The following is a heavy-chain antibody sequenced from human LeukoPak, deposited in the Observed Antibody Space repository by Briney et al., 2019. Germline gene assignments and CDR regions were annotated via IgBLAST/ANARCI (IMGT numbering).Heavy chain of an antibody. D-gene: IGHD2-2*01. J-gene: IGHJ4*02. CDR3: ARGRTAMMH. CDR2: INHSGST. V-gene: IGHV4-34*01. Sequence: SETLSLTCAVYGGSFSGYYWSWIRQPPGKGLEWIGEINHSGSTNYNPSLKSRVTISVDTSKNQFSLKLSSVTAADTAVYHCARGRTAMMHWGQGTLVTVSS. CDR1: GGSFSGYY.